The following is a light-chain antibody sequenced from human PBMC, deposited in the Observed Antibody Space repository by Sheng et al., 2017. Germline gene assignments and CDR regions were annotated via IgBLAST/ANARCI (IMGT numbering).Light chain of an antibody. V-gene: IGKV3-20*01. CDR3: QQYGSSPPWT. J-gene: IGKJ1*01. CDR2: DAS. Sequence: EIVLTQSPATLSLSPGERATLSCRASQTISTYLAWYQQKPGQAPRLLIFDASNRATGIPARFSGSGSGTDFTLTISGLEPEDFAVYYCQQYGSSPPWTFGQGTKVEIK. CDR1: QTISTY.